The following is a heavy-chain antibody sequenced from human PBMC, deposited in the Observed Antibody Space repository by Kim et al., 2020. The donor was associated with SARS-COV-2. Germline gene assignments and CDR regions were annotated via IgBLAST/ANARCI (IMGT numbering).Heavy chain of an antibody. D-gene: IGHD1-1*01. J-gene: IGHJ4*02. CDR2: MHQSGDT. CDR3: AKVVGMTTGTTSRFIDS. V-gene: IGHV4-39*07. Sequence: SETLSLTCTVSGGSMRPTSYYWTWIRQPPEKGLEWIGSMHQSGDTHYNPSLKSRVTISLDTSHNQFSLRLTSVTAADTAAYFCAKVVGMTTGTTSRFIDSGGPGTLVTVSS. CDR1: GGSMRPTSYY.